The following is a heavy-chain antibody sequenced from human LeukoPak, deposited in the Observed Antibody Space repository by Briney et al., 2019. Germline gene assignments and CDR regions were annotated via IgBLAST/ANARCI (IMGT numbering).Heavy chain of an antibody. D-gene: IGHD5-18*01. Sequence: SETLSLTCTVSGGSISSSSYYWGWIRQPPGKGLEWIGSIYYSGSTYYNPSLKSRVTISVDTSKNQFSLKLSSVTAADTAVYYCARSSQTGYGNTYYMDVWGKGTTVTISS. CDR2: IYYSGST. CDR3: ARSSQTGYGNTYYMDV. CDR1: GGSISSSSYY. J-gene: IGHJ6*03. V-gene: IGHV4-39*01.